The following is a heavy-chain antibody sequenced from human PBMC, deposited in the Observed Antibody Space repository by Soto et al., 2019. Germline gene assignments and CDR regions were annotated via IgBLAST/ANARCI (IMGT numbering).Heavy chain of an antibody. D-gene: IGHD3-10*01. CDR2: FHSSGAT. J-gene: IGHJ4*01. V-gene: IGHV4-30-4*01. CDR3: ASIWFGDFDY. CDR1: GGSISSADYY. Sequence: SETLSLTCTFSGGSISSADYYLSWIRQPPGKGLEWIGYFHSSGATYKDPSLKSRVTISVDTSKNQISLKLDSVTAADTAVYYCASIWFGDFDYWGHGTLVTVSS.